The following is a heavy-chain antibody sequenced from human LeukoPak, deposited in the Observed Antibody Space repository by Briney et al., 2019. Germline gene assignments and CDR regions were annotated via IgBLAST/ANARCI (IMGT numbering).Heavy chain of an antibody. CDR2: IYYSGST. V-gene: IGHV4-39*07. J-gene: IGHJ5*02. D-gene: IGHD3-10*01. CDR3: ARSYYYGSGSYYGSWFDP. Sequence: MPSETLSLTCTVSGGSISSSSYYWGWIRQPPGKGLEWIGSIYYSGSTYYNPSLKSRVTISVDRSKNQFSLKLSSVTAADTAVYYCARSYYYGSGSYYGSWFDPWGQGTLVTVS. CDR1: GGSISSSSYY.